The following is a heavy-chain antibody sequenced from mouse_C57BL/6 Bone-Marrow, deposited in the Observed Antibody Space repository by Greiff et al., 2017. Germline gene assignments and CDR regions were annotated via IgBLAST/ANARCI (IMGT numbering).Heavy chain of an antibody. V-gene: IGHV3-6*01. CDR1: GYSITSGYY. J-gene: IGHJ3*01. CDR3: ASTERGPGFAY. CDR2: ISYDGSN. Sequence: EVQLMESGPGLVKPSQSLSLTCSVTGYSITSGYYWNWIRQFPGNKLEWMGYISYDGSNNYNPSLKNRISITRDTSKNQFFLKLNSVTTEDTATYYCASTERGPGFAYWGQGTLVTVSA.